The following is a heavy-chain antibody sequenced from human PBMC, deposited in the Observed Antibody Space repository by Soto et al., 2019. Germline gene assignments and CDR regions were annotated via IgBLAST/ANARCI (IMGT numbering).Heavy chain of an antibody. Sequence: EVQLVESGGGLVQPGGSLRLSCAASGLTFSTNWMNWVRQAPGKGLEWVANIKHDGSEIYYVDSVKGRFTISRDNAKNSLYLQMNSLRAEDTAVYYCARGAVFYWNSFDYWGPGTLVTVSS. CDR1: GLTFSTNW. D-gene: IGHD1-7*01. CDR3: ARGAVFYWNSFDY. V-gene: IGHV3-7*01. J-gene: IGHJ4*02. CDR2: IKHDGSEI.